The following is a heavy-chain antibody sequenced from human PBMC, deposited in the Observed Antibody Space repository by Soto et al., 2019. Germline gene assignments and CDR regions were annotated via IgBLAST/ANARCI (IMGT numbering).Heavy chain of an antibody. CDR3: ARVPPSICGGGNCYRLDSYFDS. CDR1: GVTFSTSG. D-gene: IGHD2-21*01. CDR2: IIPLFGTP. J-gene: IGHJ4*03. Sequence: QVQLVQSGAEVKKPGSSLKVSCKTSGVTFSTSGISWVRQGPGQGLEWMGGIIPLFGTPKYARKFQGRVSITADDSATTTYLELSDLSSDDTAIYYCARVPPSICGGGNCYRLDSYFDSWGQGSQVVVSS. V-gene: IGHV1-69*01.